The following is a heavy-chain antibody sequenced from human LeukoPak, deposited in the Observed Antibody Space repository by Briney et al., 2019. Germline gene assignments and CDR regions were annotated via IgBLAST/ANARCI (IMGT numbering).Heavy chain of an antibody. Sequence: QPGGSLRLSCVASGFTFSSSWISWVRQAPGKGLEWVANISPDGSTIHHVDSVWARFTISRENATHSLYLQMNILGRDDTAVYYCARDCCATGSHDSWGQGVLVTVSS. D-gene: IGHD2-15*01. CDR3: ARDCCATGSHDS. CDR2: ISPDGSTI. V-gene: IGHV3-7*03. J-gene: IGHJ4*02. CDR1: GFTFSSSW.